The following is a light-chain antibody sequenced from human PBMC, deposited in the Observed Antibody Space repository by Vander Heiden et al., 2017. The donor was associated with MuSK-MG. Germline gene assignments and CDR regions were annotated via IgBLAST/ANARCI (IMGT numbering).Light chain of an antibody. CDR1: ALPKQY. CDR2: KDT. CDR3: QSGDSSRTYCV. Sequence: SYELTQPPSVSVSPGQTARITCSGDALPKQYAYWYQQKPGQAPVLVIYKDTERPSGIPERFSGSSSGTTVTLNITGVQAEDDADYYCQSGDSSRTYCVFGGGTKLTVL. J-gene: IGLJ2*01. V-gene: IGLV3-25*03.